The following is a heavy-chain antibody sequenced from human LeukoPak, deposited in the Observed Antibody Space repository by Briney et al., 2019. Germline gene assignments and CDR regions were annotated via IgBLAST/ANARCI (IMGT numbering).Heavy chain of an antibody. J-gene: IGHJ3*02. CDR1: GGSISSSSYY. CDR3: ARHRVVVVPAVDDAFDI. Sequence: KPSETLSLTCTVSGGSISSSSYYWGWIRQPPGKGLEWIGSIYYSGSTYYNPSLKSRVSISVDTSKNQFSLKLSSMTAADTAVYYCARHRVVVVPAVDDAFDIWGQGTMVTVSS. D-gene: IGHD2-2*01. CDR2: IYYSGST. V-gene: IGHV4-39*01.